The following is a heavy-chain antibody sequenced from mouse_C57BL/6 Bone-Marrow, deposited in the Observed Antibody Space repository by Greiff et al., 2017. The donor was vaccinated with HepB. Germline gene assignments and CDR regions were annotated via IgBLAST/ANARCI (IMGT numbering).Heavy chain of an antibody. Sequence: VQLQESGAELVRPGTSVKVSCKASGYAFTNYLIEWVKQRPGQGLEWIGVINPGSGGTNYNEKFKGKATLTADKSSSTAYMQLSSLTSEDSAVYFCARPVYYAMDYWGQGTSVTVSS. CDR2: INPGSGGT. V-gene: IGHV1-54*01. CDR3: ARPVYYAMDY. CDR1: GYAFTNYL. J-gene: IGHJ4*01.